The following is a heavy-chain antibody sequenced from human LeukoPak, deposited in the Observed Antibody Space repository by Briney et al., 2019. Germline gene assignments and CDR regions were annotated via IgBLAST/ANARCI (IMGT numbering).Heavy chain of an antibody. CDR1: GGSISSSSYY. V-gene: IGHV4-61*01. J-gene: IGHJ5*02. CDR2: IYYSGST. CDR3: ARDSESSSWPHIWFDP. D-gene: IGHD6-13*01. Sequence: PSETLSLTCTVSGGSISSSSYYWGWIRQPPGKGLEWIGYIYYSGSTNYNPSLKSRVTISVDTSKNQFSLKLSSVTAADTAVYYCARDSESSSWPHIWFDPWGQGTLVTVSS.